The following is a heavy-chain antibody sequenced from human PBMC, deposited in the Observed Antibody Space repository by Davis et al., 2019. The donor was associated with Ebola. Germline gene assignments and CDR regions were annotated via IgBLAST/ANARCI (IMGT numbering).Heavy chain of an antibody. CDR3: ARASMVQGVISFWFDP. CDR1: GYTFTSYD. J-gene: IGHJ5*02. CDR2: MNPNSGNT. Sequence: ASVKVSCKASGYTFTSYDINWVRQATGQGLEWMGWMNPNSGNTGYAQKFQGRVTMTRNTSISTAYMELSSLRSEDTAVYYCARASMVQGVISFWFDPWGQGTLVTVSS. D-gene: IGHD3-10*01. V-gene: IGHV1-8*01.